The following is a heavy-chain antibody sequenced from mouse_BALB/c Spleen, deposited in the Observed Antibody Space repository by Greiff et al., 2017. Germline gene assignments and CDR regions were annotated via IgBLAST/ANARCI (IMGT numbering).Heavy chain of an antibody. Sequence: VQLQQSGAELARPGASVKLSCKASGYTFTSYWMQWVKQRPGQGLEWIGAIYPGDGATRYTQKFKGKATMTADKSSSTAFLQLSSLASEDSAVYDCARTAYYRDDNYLDYWGQGTTLTVSS. V-gene: IGHV1-87*01. J-gene: IGHJ2*01. D-gene: IGHD2-14*01. CDR1: GYTFTSYW. CDR2: IYPGDGAT. CDR3: ARTAYYRDDNYLDY.